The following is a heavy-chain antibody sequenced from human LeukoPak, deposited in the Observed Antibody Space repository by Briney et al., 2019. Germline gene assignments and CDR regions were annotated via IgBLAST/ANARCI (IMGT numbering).Heavy chain of an antibody. D-gene: IGHD3-10*01. CDR2: INSDGSST. J-gene: IGHJ4*02. Sequence: GGSLRLSCAASGFTFSSYWMHWVRQAPGKGLVWVSRINSDGSSTSYADSVKGRFTISRDNAKNTLYLQMNSLRAEDTAVYYCASSGRSFRGPFDYWGRGTLVTVSS. CDR3: ASSGRSFRGPFDY. V-gene: IGHV3-74*01. CDR1: GFTFSSYW.